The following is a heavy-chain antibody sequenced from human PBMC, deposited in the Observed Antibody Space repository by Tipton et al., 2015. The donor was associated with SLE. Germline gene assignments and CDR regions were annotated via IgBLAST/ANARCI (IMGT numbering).Heavy chain of an antibody. Sequence: TPSLTCTVYGGSFSGYFWAWIRQPPGQGLEWIGQINHSGGTNYNPSLKSRLTISVDTSKNQFSLRLNSVTAADTAVYYCARDPNFGDPGTFDYWGQGTLVTVSS. V-gene: IGHV4-34*01. J-gene: IGHJ4*02. CDR3: ARDPNFGDPGTFDY. D-gene: IGHD4-17*01. CDR1: GGSFSGYF. CDR2: INHSGGT.